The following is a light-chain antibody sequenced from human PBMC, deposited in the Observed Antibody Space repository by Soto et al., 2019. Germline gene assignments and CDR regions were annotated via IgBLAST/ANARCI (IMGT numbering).Light chain of an antibody. Sequence: QSVLTQPPSVSGVPGQGISISCSGSSSNIGGNSVSWYRQVPGTAPKLLIFSNHQRPSGVPDRFSGSKSGTSASLAISGLQSEDEADYYCSTWDDSLRGLVFGGGTKLTVL. V-gene: IGLV1-44*01. CDR2: SNH. CDR3: STWDDSLRGLV. CDR1: SSNIGGNS. J-gene: IGLJ2*01.